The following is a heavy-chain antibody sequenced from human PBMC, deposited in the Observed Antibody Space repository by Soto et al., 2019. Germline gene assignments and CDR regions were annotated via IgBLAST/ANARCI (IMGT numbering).Heavy chain of an antibody. Sequence: KPSETLSLTCTVSGGSISSSSYYWGWIRQPPGKGLEWIGSIYYSGSTYYNPSLKSRVTISVDTSKNQFSLKLGSVTAADTAVYYCARHFFSLMVRGVQPFDCWGQGTLVTVSS. J-gene: IGHJ4*02. V-gene: IGHV4-39*01. CDR1: GGSISSSSYY. D-gene: IGHD3-10*01. CDR3: ARHFFSLMVRGVQPFDC. CDR2: IYYSGST.